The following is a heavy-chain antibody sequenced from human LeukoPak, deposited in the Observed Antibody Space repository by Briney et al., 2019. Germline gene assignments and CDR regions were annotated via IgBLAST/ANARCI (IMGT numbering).Heavy chain of an antibody. CDR1: GVSISSYY. D-gene: IGHD3-9*01. V-gene: IGHV4-59*08. CDR3: ARLNRYDILTGYSDYYYYGMDV. Sequence: PSETLSLTCTVSGVSISSYYWSWIRQPPGKGLEWIGYIYYSGSTNYNPSLKSRVTISVDTSKNQFSLKLSSVTAADTAVYYCARLNRYDILTGYSDYYYYGMDVWGQGTTVTVSS. CDR2: IYYSGST. J-gene: IGHJ6*02.